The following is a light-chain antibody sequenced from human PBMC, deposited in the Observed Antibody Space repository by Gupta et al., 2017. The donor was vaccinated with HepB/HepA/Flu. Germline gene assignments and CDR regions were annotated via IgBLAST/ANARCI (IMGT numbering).Light chain of an antibody. CDR3: SEALESATT. CDR1: QSPLHINGYIY. CDR2: LGS. Sequence: EIVMTQSPLSLPVTPGEPASRSCRSSQSPLHINGYIYLDWYLQKPGQCPQLLLSLGSNRASDVPRRISDSKSGIDFRLRISRVEAADVGIHYCSEALESATTSGRGTKVHMK. J-gene: IGKJ3*01. V-gene: IGKV2-28*01.